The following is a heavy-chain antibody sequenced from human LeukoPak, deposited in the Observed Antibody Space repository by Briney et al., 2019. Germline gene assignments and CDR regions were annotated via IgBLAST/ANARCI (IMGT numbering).Heavy chain of an antibody. CDR3: ARGATVTTYHYYYMDV. J-gene: IGHJ6*03. Sequence: AASVKVSCKASGYTFTGYYMHWVRQAPGQGLELKGLINPNSGGTNYAQKFQGRVTMTRDTSITKAYMELSRLRSDDTAVYYCARGATVTTYHYYYMDVWGKGTTVTVSS. CDR1: GYTFTGYY. V-gene: IGHV1-2*02. D-gene: IGHD4-11*01. CDR2: INPNSGGT.